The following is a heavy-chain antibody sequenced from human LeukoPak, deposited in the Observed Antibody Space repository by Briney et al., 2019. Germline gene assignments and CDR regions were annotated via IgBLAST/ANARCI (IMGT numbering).Heavy chain of an antibody. Sequence: GRSLRLSCAASGFTFSSYGMHWVRQAPGKGLEWVAVIWYDGSNKYYADSVKGRFTISRDNSKNTLYLQMNSLRAEDTAVYYCAREDIVVVPAAMGEHYYYYYGMDVWGQGTTVTVSS. CDR2: IWYDGSNK. CDR3: AREDIVVVPAAMGEHYYYYYGMDV. J-gene: IGHJ6*02. V-gene: IGHV3-33*01. CDR1: GFTFSSYG. D-gene: IGHD2-2*01.